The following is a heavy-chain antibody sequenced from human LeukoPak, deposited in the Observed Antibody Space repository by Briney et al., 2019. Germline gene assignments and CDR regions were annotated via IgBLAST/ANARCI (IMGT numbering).Heavy chain of an antibody. V-gene: IGHV1-8*01. CDR3: ARRDRRSSGWYDY. CDR1: GYTFTSYD. CDR2: MNPNSGNT. D-gene: IGHD6-19*01. J-gene: IGHJ4*02. Sequence: ASVTVSCTASGYTFTSYDINWVRQATGQGLEWMGWMNPNSGNTGYAQKFQGRVIMTRNSSISTDYMELSSLRSEDTAVYYCARRDRRSSGWYDYWGQGTLVTVSS.